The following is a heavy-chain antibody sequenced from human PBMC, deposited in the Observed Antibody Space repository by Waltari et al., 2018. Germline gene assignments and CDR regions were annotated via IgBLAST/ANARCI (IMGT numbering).Heavy chain of an antibody. CDR3: ARGLDYYYYYGMDV. CDR1: GGSFRGYY. Sequence: QVQLQQWGAGLLKPSETLSLTCAVYGGSFRGYYWSWIRQPPGKGLEWIGEINHSGSTNYNPSLKSRVTISVDTSKNQFSLKLSSVTAADTAVYYCARGLDYYYYYGMDVWGQGTTVTVSS. J-gene: IGHJ6*02. V-gene: IGHV4-34*01. CDR2: INHSGST.